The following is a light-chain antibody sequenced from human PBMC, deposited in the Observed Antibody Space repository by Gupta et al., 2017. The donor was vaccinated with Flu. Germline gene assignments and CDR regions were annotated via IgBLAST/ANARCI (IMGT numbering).Light chain of an antibody. CDR1: EDIMSS. CDR3: QQVDSYPLT. Sequence: GDRVTITCRASEDIMSSLAWYHQTPGKAPKLLIYAASTLRSGVPSRFSGSGSGTEFTLTISSLQPEDFATYYCQQVDSYPLTFGGGTEVEIK. CDR2: AAS. J-gene: IGKJ4*01. V-gene: IGKV1-9*01.